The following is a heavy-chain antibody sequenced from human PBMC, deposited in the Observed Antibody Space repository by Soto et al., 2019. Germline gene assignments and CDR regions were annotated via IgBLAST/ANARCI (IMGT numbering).Heavy chain of an antibody. J-gene: IGHJ4*02. CDR1: GFTFSRHT. Sequence: QVQLVESGGGVVQPARSLRLSCAASGFTFSRHTMHWVRQAPGKGLEWVAAISDEGSSTYHADYVKGPFTISRDNSKNTLYSQMNGLSSEDTAVHPCAREVYYDFWRGFNTHPYYFDDWGRGTLVTVSS. D-gene: IGHD3-3*01. CDR3: AREVYYDFWRGFNTHPYYFDD. V-gene: IGHV3-30*14. CDR2: ISDEGSST.